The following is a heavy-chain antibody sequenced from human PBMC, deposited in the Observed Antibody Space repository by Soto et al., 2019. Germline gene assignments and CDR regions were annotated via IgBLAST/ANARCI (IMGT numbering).Heavy chain of an antibody. D-gene: IGHD2-15*01. J-gene: IGHJ6*02. CDR3: ARDSRDYYGMDV. CDR1: GGSFSDYY. V-gene: IGHV4-34*01. Sequence: SETLSLTGAVYGGSFSDYYWTWIRQPPGKGLEWIGEIKHRGSTTYNPSLKSRVTISLNTSKNQFSLKLSSVTAADTAVYYCARDSRDYYGMDVWGQGTTVTVSS. CDR2: IKHRGST.